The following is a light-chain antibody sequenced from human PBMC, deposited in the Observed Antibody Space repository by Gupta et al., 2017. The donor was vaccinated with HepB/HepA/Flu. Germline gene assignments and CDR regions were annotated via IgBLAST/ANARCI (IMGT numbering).Light chain of an antibody. J-gene: IGKJ1*01. CDR2: AAS. Sequence: IQMTQSPSSLSASVGDRVTITCRASQRLSSNLNWYQQKPGKAPRLLIYAASSLQSGVPSRFSGSGSGPHFTLTISRLQPEDFATYYCQQRDSPPKTFGQGTKVEIK. CDR3: QQRDSPPKT. CDR1: QRLSSN. V-gene: IGKV1-39*01.